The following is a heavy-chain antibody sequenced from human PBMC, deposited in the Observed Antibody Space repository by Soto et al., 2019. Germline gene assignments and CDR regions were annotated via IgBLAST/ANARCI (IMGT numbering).Heavy chain of an antibody. CDR3: AKDGFAWPYYYYGMDV. D-gene: IGHD3-10*01. CDR2: ISYDGSNK. V-gene: IGHV3-30*18. J-gene: IGHJ6*02. CDR1: GFTFSSYG. Sequence: GGSLRLSCAASGFTFSSYGMHWVGQAPGKGLEWVAVISYDGSNKYYADSVKGRFTISRDNSKNTLYLQMNSLRAEDTAVYYCAKDGFAWPYYYYGMDVWGQGTTVTVSS.